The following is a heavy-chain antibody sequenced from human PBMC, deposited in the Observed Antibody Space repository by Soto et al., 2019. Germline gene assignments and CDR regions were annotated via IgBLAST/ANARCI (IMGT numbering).Heavy chain of an antibody. V-gene: IGHV4-61*01. CDR3: GREPLGEGYFDY. CDR2: IYYSGST. Sequence: PSETLSLTCTVSGGSVSSGSYYWSWIRQPPGKGLEWIGYIYYSGSTNYNPSLKSRVTMSVDTSKNQFSLKLSSVTAADTAVYYCGREPLGEGYFDYWGQGTLVTVSS. D-gene: IGHD2-21*01. CDR1: GGSVSSGSYY. J-gene: IGHJ4*02.